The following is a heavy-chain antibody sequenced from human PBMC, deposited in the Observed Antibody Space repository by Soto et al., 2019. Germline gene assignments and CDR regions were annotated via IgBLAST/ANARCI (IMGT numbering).Heavy chain of an antibody. CDR2: ISNDGTNK. V-gene: IGHV3-30*18. D-gene: IGHD6-13*01. Sequence: GGSLRLSCGASGFTFSNYGMSWVRQAPGKGLEWVAFISNDGTNKYYADSLKGRVIISRDNSKNTLYLQMNSLRGEDTAVYYCAKEGRYSSTWGHFYYGMDAWGQGTTVTVSS. J-gene: IGHJ6*02. CDR3: AKEGRYSSTWGHFYYGMDA. CDR1: GFTFSNYG.